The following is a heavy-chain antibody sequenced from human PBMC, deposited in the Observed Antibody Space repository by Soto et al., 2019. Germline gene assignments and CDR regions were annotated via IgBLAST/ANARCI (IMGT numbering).Heavy chain of an antibody. CDR2: IYEGGNT. Sequence: TLSLTCAVSGGSIISDGYSWSWIRQPPGKGLQWIGHIYEGGNTYYTPSLESRVAISTDKSKNQFSLRLSSVTAADTAVYYCVRRSPEDAFDIWGQGTMVTVSS. J-gene: IGHJ3*02. CDR1: GGSIISDGYS. V-gene: IGHV4-30-2*01. CDR3: VRRSPEDAFDI.